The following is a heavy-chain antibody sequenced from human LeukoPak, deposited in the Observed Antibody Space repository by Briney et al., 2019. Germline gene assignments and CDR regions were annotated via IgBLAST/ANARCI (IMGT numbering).Heavy chain of an antibody. CDR1: GFTFTSYA. Sequence: PGGSLRLSCAAYGFTFTSYAMSWVRQAPGKGLEWVSAISASGDSTYYADSVKGRFTISRDNSKNTLYLQMNSLRAEDTAVYYCAKDQGGGDCFDYWGQGTLVTVSS. CDR2: ISASGDST. CDR3: AKDQGGGDCFDY. D-gene: IGHD2-21*01. V-gene: IGHV3-23*01. J-gene: IGHJ4*02.